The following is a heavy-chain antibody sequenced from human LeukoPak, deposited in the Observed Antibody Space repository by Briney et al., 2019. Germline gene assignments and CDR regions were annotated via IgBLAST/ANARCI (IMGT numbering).Heavy chain of an antibody. V-gene: IGHV4-34*01. CDR3: AREAAPYRRRGWYFDL. CDR1: GGSVSGYY. CDR2: INHSGSS. D-gene: IGHD2-21*01. Sequence: PSATLSLTCAVYGGSVSGYYWSWIRQPPGKALEWIGEINHSGSSNYNPSLKSRVTMSVDTSENQISLKLSSVTAADTAVYYCAREAAPYRRRGWYFDLWGRGTLVTVSS. J-gene: IGHJ2*01.